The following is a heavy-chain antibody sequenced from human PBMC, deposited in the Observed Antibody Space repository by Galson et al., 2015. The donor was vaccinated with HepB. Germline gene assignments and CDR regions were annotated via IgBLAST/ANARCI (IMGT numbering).Heavy chain of an antibody. CDR1: GFTFSSYG. Sequence: SLRLSCAASGFTFSSYGMHWVRQAPGKGLEWVAVISYDGSNKYYADSVKGRFTISRDNSKNTLYLQMNSLRAEDTAVYYCARDGNYDFWSGYYTGDFDYWGQGALVTVSS. CDR3: ARDGNYDFWSGYYTGDFDY. CDR2: ISYDGSNK. J-gene: IGHJ4*02. D-gene: IGHD3-3*01. V-gene: IGHV3-30*03.